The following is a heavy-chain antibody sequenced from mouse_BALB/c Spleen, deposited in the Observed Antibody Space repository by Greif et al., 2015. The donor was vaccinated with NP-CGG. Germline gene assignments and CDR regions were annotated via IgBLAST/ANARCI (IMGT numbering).Heavy chain of an antibody. CDR2: ISDGGSYT. Sequence: EVKLMESGGGLVKPGGSLKLSCAASGFTFSDYYMYWVRQTPEKRLEWVATISDGGSYTYYPDSVKGRFTISRDNAKNNLYLQMSSLKSEDTAMYHCARDRGDRCYAMDYWGQGTSVTVSS. D-gene: IGHD2-14*01. CDR3: ARDRGDRCYAMDY. CDR1: GFTFSDYY. V-gene: IGHV5-4*02. J-gene: IGHJ4*01.